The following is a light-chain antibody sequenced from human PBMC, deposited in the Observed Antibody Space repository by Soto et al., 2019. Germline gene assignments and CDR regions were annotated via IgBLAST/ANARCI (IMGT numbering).Light chain of an antibody. CDR3: SSFVDGTSYV. CDR2: EDN. J-gene: IGLJ1*01. CDR1: SSDVGFFNY. Sequence: QSVLTQPPSVSGSPGQSVTISCTGTSSDVGFFNYVSWYQHHPGKVPKFLIYEDNKRPSGVPDRFTGSKSGNTASLTVSGLQPEDEAEYFCSSFVDGTSYVFGTGTKVTV. V-gene: IGLV2-8*01.